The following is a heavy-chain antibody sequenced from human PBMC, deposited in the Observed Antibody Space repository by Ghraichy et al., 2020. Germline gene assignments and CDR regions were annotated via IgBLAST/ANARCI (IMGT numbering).Heavy chain of an antibody. CDR2: ISWNSGSI. D-gene: IGHD3-22*01. CDR1: GFTFDDYA. CDR3: AKARNYYDSSGLGWFDP. J-gene: IGHJ5*02. Sequence: GGSLRLSCAASGFTFDDYAMHWVRQAPGKSLEWVSGISWNSGSIGYADSVKGRFTISRDNAKNSLYLQMNSLRAEDTALYYCAKARNYYDSSGLGWFDPWGQGTLVTVSS. V-gene: IGHV3-9*01.